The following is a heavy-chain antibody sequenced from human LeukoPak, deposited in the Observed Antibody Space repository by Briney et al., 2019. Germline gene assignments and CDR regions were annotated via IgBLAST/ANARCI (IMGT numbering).Heavy chain of an antibody. CDR1: GDSVSRSDSY. V-gene: IGHV4-39*01. CDR3: ARRRYYDSSGYLE. D-gene: IGHD3-22*01. Sequence: SETLSLTCTIFGDSVSRSDSYWDWIRQPPGKGLEWIGTIYYSGRTNYGPSLKSRVTLSVDMSNNQFSLTLSSVTAADTALYFCARRRYYDSSGYLEWGQGTLVTVSS. J-gene: IGHJ1*01. CDR2: IYYSGRT.